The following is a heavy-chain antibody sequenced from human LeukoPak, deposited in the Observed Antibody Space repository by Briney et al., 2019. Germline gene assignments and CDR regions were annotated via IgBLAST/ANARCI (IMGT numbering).Heavy chain of an antibody. D-gene: IGHD3-3*02. CDR3: ARAAGISQAAFDI. Sequence: ASVKVSCKASGYTFTGYYMHWVRQAPGQGLEWMGWINPNSGGTNYAQKFQGRVTMTRDTSISTAYMELSRLRSDDTAVYYCARAAGISQAAFDIWGQGTMVTVSS. CDR2: INPNSGGT. J-gene: IGHJ3*02. CDR1: GYTFTGYY. V-gene: IGHV1-2*02.